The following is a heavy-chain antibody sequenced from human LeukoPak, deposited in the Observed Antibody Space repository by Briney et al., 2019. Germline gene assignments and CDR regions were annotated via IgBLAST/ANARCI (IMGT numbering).Heavy chain of an antibody. J-gene: IGHJ4*02. V-gene: IGHV3-21*01. CDR1: GFTLSSYS. CDR2: ISSSSSYI. Sequence: GRSLRPSCAASGFTLSSYSMNCDRQAPGKVLEWVSSISSSSSYINHTDSVNGRFTTARDNAKNSLYLQMNSLRAEDTAVYYCARDEAVPAAMGYYFDYWGQGTLVTVSS. CDR3: ARDEAVPAAMGYYFDY. D-gene: IGHD2-2*01.